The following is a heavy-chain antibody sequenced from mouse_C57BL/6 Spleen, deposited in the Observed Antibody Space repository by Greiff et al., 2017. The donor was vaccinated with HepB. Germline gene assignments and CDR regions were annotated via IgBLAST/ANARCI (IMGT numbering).Heavy chain of an antibody. D-gene: IGHD2-4*01. V-gene: IGHV1-76*01. Sequence: QVQLKESGAELVRPGASVKLSCKASGYTFTDYYINWVKQRPGQGLEWIARIYPGSGNTYYNEKFKGKATLTAEKSSSTAYMQLSSLTSEDSAVYFCARGIYYDYHFDYWGQGTTLTVSS. J-gene: IGHJ2*01. CDR3: ARGIYYDYHFDY. CDR2: IYPGSGNT. CDR1: GYTFTDYY.